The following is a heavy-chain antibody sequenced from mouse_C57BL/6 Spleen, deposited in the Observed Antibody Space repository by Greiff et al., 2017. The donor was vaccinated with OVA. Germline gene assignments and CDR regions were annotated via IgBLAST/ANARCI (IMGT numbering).Heavy chain of an antibody. Sequence: EVQLVESEGGLVQPGSSMKLSCTASGFTFSDYYMAWVRQVPEKGLEWVANINYDGSSTYYLDSLKSRFIISRDNAKNILYLQMSSLKSEDTATYYCARVGDYYGSSDVWGTGTTVTVSS. CDR3: ARVGDYYGSSDV. D-gene: IGHD1-1*01. J-gene: IGHJ1*03. V-gene: IGHV5-16*01. CDR1: GFTFSDYY. CDR2: INYDGSST.